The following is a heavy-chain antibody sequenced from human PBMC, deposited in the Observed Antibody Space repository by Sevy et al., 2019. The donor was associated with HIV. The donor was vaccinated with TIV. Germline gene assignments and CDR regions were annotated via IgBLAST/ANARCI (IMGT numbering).Heavy chain of an antibody. D-gene: IGHD3-10*01. V-gene: IGHV3-30-3*01. J-gene: IGHJ4*02. CDR2: ISYDGSNK. CDR3: ARDRYYGSGSYYTFDY. CDR1: GFTFSSYA. Sequence: GGSLRLSCAASGFTFSSYAMHWVRQAPGKGLEWVAVISYDGSNKYYADSVKGRFTISRDNSKNTLYLQMYSLRAEDTAVYYCARDRYYGSGSYYTFDYWGQGTLVTVSS.